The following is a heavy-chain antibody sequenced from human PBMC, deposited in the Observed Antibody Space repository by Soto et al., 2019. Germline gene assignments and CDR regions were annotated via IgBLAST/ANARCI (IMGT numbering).Heavy chain of an antibody. D-gene: IGHD2-21*02. CDR2: MYNTGST. CDR3: ARDLWGYCGTDCYPLDV. V-gene: IGHV4-59*01. CDR1: GGSISSYY. Sequence: SETLSLTCTVSGGSISSYYWSWIRQPPGKGLEWIGYMYNTGSTNYNPSLKSRVTISVDTSKNQFSLKLNSVTAADTAVYYCARDLWGYCGTDCYPLDVWGQGTTVTVSS. J-gene: IGHJ6*02.